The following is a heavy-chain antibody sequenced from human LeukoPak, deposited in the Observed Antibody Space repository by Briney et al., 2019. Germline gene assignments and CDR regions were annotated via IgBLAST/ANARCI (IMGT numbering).Heavy chain of an antibody. Sequence: SETLSLTCTVSGGSISSYYWSWIRQPPGKGLEWIGYIYHSGSTYYNPSLKSRVTISVDRSKNQFSLKLSSVTAADTAVYYCARAGSLLGQRTQYYFDYWGQGTLVTVSS. CDR3: ARAGSLLGQRTQYYFDY. D-gene: IGHD1/OR15-1a*01. CDR1: GGSISSYY. V-gene: IGHV4-59*12. CDR2: IYHSGST. J-gene: IGHJ4*02.